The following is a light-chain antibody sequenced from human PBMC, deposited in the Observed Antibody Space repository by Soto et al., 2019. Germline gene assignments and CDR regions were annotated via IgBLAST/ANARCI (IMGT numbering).Light chain of an antibody. CDR1: ISNIGKNY. CDR3: GTWDSSLSAPNWV. Sequence: QSVLTQPPPVSAAPGQKVTISCSGSISNIGKNYVSWYQQLPGTAPKVLIYDNNKRPSGIPDRFSGSKSGTSATLGITGLQTGDEADYYCGTWDSSLSAPNWVFGGGTKLTVL. CDR2: DNN. J-gene: IGLJ3*02. V-gene: IGLV1-51*01.